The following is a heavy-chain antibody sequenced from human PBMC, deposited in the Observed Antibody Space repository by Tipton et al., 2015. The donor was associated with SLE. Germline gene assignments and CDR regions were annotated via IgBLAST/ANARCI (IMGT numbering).Heavy chain of an antibody. CDR3: ARFYDYYMDV. D-gene: IGHD3-3*01. V-gene: IGHV4-39*07. Sequence: TLSLTCTVSGGSISSYYWGWIRQPPGKGLEWIGSIYYSGTTYYNPSLKSRVTLSLDTSKNQFSLKLSSVTAADTAVYYCARFYDYYMDVWGKGTTVTVSS. CDR1: GGSISSYY. CDR2: IYYSGTT. J-gene: IGHJ6*03.